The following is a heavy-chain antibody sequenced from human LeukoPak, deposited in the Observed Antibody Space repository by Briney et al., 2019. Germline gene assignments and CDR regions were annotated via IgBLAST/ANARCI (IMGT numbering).Heavy chain of an antibody. CDR1: GYTFTGYY. V-gene: IGHV1-2*02. CDR3: AGNQRDQRDAFDI. J-gene: IGHJ3*02. Sequence: GASVKVSCKASGYTFTGYYMHWVRPAPGQGLAWMGWINPNSGGTNYAQKLQGRVTMTRDTSISTAYMELIRLRSDDTAVFYFAGNQRDQRDAFDIWGQGTMVTVSS. CDR2: INPNSGGT.